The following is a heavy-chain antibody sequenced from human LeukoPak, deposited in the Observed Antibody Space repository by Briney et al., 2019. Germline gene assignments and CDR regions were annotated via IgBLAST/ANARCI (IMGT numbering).Heavy chain of an antibody. CDR1: GFTVSTNY. CDR3: ARDSLMGSFYY. CDR2: ISSSSSYI. V-gene: IGHV3-21*01. D-gene: IGHD2-8*01. Sequence: GGSLRLSCAASGFTVSTNYMNWVRQAPGKGLEWVSSISSSSSYIYYADSVKGRFTISRDNAKNSLYLQMNSLRAEDTAVYYCARDSLMGSFYYWGQETLVTVSS. J-gene: IGHJ4*02.